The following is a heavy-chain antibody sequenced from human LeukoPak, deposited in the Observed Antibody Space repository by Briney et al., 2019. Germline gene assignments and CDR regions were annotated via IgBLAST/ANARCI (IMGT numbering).Heavy chain of an antibody. Sequence: PGGSLRLSCAASGFTFSTYWMHWVRQAPGKGLVWVSRINTDGTTTTYADSVKGRFTISRDNAKNTLHLQMNSLRVEDTAVYYCVSDPTGHDDYWGQGTLVTVSS. CDR1: GFTFSTYW. D-gene: IGHD1-1*01. CDR3: VSDPTGHDDY. J-gene: IGHJ4*02. CDR2: INTDGTTT. V-gene: IGHV3-74*01.